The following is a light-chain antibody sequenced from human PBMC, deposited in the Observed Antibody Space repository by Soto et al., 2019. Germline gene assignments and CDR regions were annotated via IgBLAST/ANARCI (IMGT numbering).Light chain of an antibody. CDR2: EVS. J-gene: IGLJ3*02. CDR3: SSYTTSSTQV. CDR1: SRDVGYYNY. V-gene: IGLV2-14*01. Sequence: QSALTQPASVSGSPGQLITISCTGTSRDVGYYNYVSWYQHHPGKAPKLMIYEVSNRPSGVSYRFSGSKSGNTASLAISGLQAEDEAYYYCSSYTTSSTQVFGGGTKLTVL.